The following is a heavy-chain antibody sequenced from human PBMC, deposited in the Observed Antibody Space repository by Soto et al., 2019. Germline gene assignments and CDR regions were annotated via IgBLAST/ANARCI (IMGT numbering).Heavy chain of an antibody. J-gene: IGHJ5*02. V-gene: IGHV1-69*04. CDR1: GGTFSSYT. CDR2: IIPILGIA. Sequence: SVKVSCKASGGTFSSYTISWVRQAPGQGLEWMGRIIPILGIANYAQKFQGRVTITADKSTSTAYMELSSLRSEDTAVYYCARDDYYDSSGYYPNWFDPWGQGTLVTVSS. D-gene: IGHD3-22*01. CDR3: ARDDYYDSSGYYPNWFDP.